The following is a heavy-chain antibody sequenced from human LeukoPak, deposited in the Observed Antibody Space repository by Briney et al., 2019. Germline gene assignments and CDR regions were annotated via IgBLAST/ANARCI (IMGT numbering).Heavy chain of an antibody. J-gene: IGHJ4*02. V-gene: IGHV1-46*01. CDR1: GYTFTSYY. CDR3: ARFSGAGSTIDY. CDR2: INPSGGGT. Sequence: ASVKVSCKASGYTFTSYYMHWVRQAPGQGLEWMGIINPSGGGTSYAQKFQGRVTMTRDMSTSTVYMELSSLRSEDTAVYYCARFSGAGSTIDYWGQGTLVTVSS. D-gene: IGHD1-26*01.